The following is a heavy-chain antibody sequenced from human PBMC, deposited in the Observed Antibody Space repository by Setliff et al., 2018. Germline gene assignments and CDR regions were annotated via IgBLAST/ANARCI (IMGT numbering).Heavy chain of an antibody. CDR2: INHRGRT. V-gene: IGHV4-34*01. Sequence: SETLSLTCAVYGGSFSTYYWIWIRQPPGKGLEWIGEINHRGRTYYNPSLKSRLTLSVDRSKNQFSLNLRSVTAADTAVYYCVREGGTAVDVLYYHYDGMDVWGQGTTVTVSS. D-gene: IGHD6-19*01. J-gene: IGHJ6*02. CDR3: VREGGTAVDVLYYHYDGMDV. CDR1: GGSFSTYY.